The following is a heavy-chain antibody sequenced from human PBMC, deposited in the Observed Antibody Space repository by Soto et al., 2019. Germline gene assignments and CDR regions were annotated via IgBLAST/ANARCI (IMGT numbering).Heavy chain of an antibody. Sequence: SETLSLTCTVSGGSISSYYWSWIRQPPGKGLEWIGYIYYSGSTNYNPSLKSRVTISVDTSKNQFSLKLSSVTAADTAVYYCAREHDFWSGYSGWFDPWGQGILVTVSS. CDR2: IYYSGST. CDR1: GGSISSYY. CDR3: AREHDFWSGYSGWFDP. J-gene: IGHJ5*02. D-gene: IGHD3-3*01. V-gene: IGHV4-59*01.